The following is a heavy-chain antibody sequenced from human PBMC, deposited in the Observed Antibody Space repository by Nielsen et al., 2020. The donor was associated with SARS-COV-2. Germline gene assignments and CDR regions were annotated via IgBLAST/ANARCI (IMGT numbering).Heavy chain of an antibody. J-gene: IGHJ4*02. V-gene: IGHV4-59*01. CDR3: AREVSGYYYAQYFDY. CDR2: IYYSGST. CDR1: GGSFSGYY. Sequence: SETLSLTCAVYGGSFSGYYWSWIRQPPGKGLEWIGYIYYSGSTNYNPSLKSRVTISVDTSKNQFSLKLSSVTAADTAVYYCAREVSGYYYAQYFDYWGQGTLVTVSS. D-gene: IGHD3-22*01.